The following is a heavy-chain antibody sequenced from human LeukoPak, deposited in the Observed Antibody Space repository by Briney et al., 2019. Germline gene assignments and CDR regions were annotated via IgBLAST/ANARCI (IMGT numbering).Heavy chain of an antibody. CDR1: GFTFSSYA. D-gene: IGHD3-3*01. CDR2: ISGSGGST. Sequence: GGFLRLSCAASGFTFSSYAMSWVRQAPGKGLEWVSAISGSGGSTYYADSVKGRFTISRDNSKNTLYLQMNSLRAEDTAVYYCAKDKSSRDDFWSGIDYWGQGTLVTVSS. J-gene: IGHJ4*02. V-gene: IGHV3-23*01. CDR3: AKDKSSRDDFWSGIDY.